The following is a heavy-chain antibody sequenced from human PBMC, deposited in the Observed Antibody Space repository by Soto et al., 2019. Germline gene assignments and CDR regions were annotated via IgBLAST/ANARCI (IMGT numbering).Heavy chain of an antibody. CDR3: ARGRYGVY. J-gene: IGHJ4*02. Sequence: QVHLVQSGAEVKKPGASVKVSCKASGYTFTSYGITWVRQAPGQGLEWMGWISAHNGNTDYAQKLQGRVIVTRDTSTSTAYMELRSLISDGTAVYYCARGRYGVYWCQGDLVTGSS. V-gene: IGHV1-18*01. D-gene: IGHD3-10*01. CDR1: GYTFTSYG. CDR2: ISAHNGNT.